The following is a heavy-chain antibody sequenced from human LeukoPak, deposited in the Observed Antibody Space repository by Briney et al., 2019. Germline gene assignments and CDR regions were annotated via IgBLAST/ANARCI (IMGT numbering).Heavy chain of an antibody. CDR2: ISYDGSNK. V-gene: IGHV3-30*18. Sequence: GGSLRLSCAASGFTFSSYGMHWVRQAPGKGLEWVAVISYDGSNKYYADSVKGRFTISRDNSKNTLYLQMNSLRAEDTAVYYCXKEANYGDYRLDDYWGQGTLVTVSS. CDR1: GFTFSSYG. CDR3: XKEANYGDYRLDDY. D-gene: IGHD4-17*01. J-gene: IGHJ4*02.